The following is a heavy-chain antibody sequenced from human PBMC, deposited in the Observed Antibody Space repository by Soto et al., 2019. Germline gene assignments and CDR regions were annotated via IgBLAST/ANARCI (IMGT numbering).Heavy chain of an antibody. CDR3: ARDCGGGSCYPALGA. Sequence: EVQVVESGGGLIQPGGSLRLSCAVSGFVVSETYMSWVRQAPGRGLQWVSFTYCGGSTYYADSVKGRFTISRDSSRNTLDLQMNSLRVEDTAVYYCARDCGGGSCYPALGAWGQGTLVTVSS. V-gene: IGHV3-53*01. D-gene: IGHD2-15*01. J-gene: IGHJ5*02. CDR1: GFVVSETY. CDR2: TYCGGST.